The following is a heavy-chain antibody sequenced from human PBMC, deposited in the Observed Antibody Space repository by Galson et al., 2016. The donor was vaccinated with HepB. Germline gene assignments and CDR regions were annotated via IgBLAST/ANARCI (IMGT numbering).Heavy chain of an antibody. CDR1: GFTFSSYS. J-gene: IGHJ4*02. Sequence: SLRLSCAASGFTFSSYSMNWDRQAPGKGLEWVSSISSSSSYIYYADSVKGRFTISRDNAKNSLYLQMNSLRAEDTAVYYCASGYSYGYFYYWGQGTLVTVSS. D-gene: IGHD5-18*01. CDR3: ASGYSYGYFYY. V-gene: IGHV3-21*01. CDR2: ISSSSSYI.